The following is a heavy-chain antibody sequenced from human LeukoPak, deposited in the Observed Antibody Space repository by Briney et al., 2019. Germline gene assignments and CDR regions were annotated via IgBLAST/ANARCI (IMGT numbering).Heavy chain of an antibody. V-gene: IGHV1-69*01. D-gene: IGHD3-3*01. CDR2: IIPIFGTA. CDR3: ARDLRTYYDFWSGPAEAFDI. J-gene: IGHJ3*02. Sequence: SVKVSCKASGGTFSSYAISWVRQAPGQGLEWMGGIIPIFGTANYAQKFQGRVTITADESTNTAYMELSSLRSEDTAVYYCARDLRTYYDFWSGPAEAFDIWGQGTMVTVSS. CDR1: GGTFSSYA.